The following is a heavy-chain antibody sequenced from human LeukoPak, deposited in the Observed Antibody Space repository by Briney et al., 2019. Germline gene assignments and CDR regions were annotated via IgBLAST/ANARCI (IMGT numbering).Heavy chain of an antibody. J-gene: IGHJ2*01. CDR2: IWYDGSNK. V-gene: IGHV3-33*01. D-gene: IGHD3-22*01. Sequence: GGSLRLSCAASGFTFSSYGMHWVRQAPGKGLEWVAVIWYDGSNKDYADSVKGRFTISRDNSKNTLYLQMNSLRAEDTAVYYCARDGFTMIVVGWYFDLWGRGTLVTVST. CDR3: ARDGFTMIVVGWYFDL. CDR1: GFTFSSYG.